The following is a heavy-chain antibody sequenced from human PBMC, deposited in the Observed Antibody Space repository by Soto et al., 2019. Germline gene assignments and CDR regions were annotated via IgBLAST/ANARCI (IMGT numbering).Heavy chain of an antibody. CDR1: GFTVSSNY. J-gene: IGHJ6*02. V-gene: IGHV3-53*01. CDR2: IYSGGST. Sequence: GGSLRLSCAASGFTVSSNYMSWVRQAPGKGLEWVSVIYSGGSTYYADSVKGRFTISRDNSKNTLYLQMNSLRAEGTAVYYCARGARVTIFGVVSPYYYYGMDVWGQGTTVTVSS. D-gene: IGHD3-3*01. CDR3: ARGARVTIFGVVSPYYYYGMDV.